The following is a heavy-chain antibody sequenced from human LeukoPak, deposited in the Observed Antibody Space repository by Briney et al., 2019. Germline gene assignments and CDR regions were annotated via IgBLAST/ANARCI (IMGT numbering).Heavy chain of an antibody. CDR3: AKPLGYCSGGSCDAFDI. Sequence: PGGSLRLSCAASGFAVSSNYMSWVRQAPGKGLEWVSLIYSGGSTSYADSVKGRFTISRDNSKNTLYLQMNSLRAEDSAVYYCAKPLGYCSGGSCDAFDIWGQGTMVTVSS. CDR2: IYSGGST. CDR1: GFAVSSNY. D-gene: IGHD2-15*01. J-gene: IGHJ3*02. V-gene: IGHV3-53*01.